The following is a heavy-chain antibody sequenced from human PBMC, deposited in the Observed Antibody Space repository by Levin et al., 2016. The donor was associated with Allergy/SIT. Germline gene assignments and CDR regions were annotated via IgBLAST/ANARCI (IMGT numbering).Heavy chain of an antibody. CDR1: GFTFSSYG. D-gene: IGHD3-22*01. Sequence: LTCAASGFTFSSYGMHWVRQAPGKGLEWVAFIRYDGSNKYYADSVKGRFTISRDNSKNTLYLQMNSLRAEDTAVYYCAKGPTDGTMIVVGWEEHWYFDLWGRGTLVTVSS. CDR2: IRYDGSNK. J-gene: IGHJ2*01. V-gene: IGHV3-30*02. CDR3: AKGPTDGTMIVVGWEEHWYFDL.